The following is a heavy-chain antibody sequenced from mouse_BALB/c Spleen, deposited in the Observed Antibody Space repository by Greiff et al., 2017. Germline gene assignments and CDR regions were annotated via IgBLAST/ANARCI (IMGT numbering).Heavy chain of an antibody. Sequence: EVQLVESGPGLVKPSQSLSLTCTVTGYSITSDYAWNWIRQFPGNKLEWMGYISYSGSTSYNPSLKSRISITRDTSKNQFFLQLNSVTTEDTATYYCARGEITTRRLDYWGQGTTLTVSS. J-gene: IGHJ2*01. CDR2: ISYSGST. V-gene: IGHV3-2*02. CDR3: ARGEITTRRLDY. CDR1: GYSITSDYA. D-gene: IGHD2-4*01.